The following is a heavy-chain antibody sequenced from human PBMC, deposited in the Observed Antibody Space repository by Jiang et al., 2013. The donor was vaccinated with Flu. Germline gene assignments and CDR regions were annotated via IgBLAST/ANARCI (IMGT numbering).Heavy chain of an antibody. V-gene: IGHV3-23*01. CDR1: GFTFSSYG. J-gene: IGHJ4*02. Sequence: VQLLESGGGLVQPGGSLRLSCAASGFTFSSYGMSWVRQGPGKGLEWVSSISTSGSGTYYADSVKGRFTISRDDSKNTLYLQMASLRAEDTAVYYCAKRAKMTTSLKAFDYWGQGTLVTVSS. CDR2: ISTSGSGT. D-gene: IGHD4-17*01. CDR3: AKRAKMTTSLKAFDY.